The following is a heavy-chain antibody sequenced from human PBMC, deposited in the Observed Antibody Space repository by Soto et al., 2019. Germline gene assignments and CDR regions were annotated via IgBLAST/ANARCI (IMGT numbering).Heavy chain of an antibody. CDR2: IYSGGGK. J-gene: IGHJ6*02. V-gene: IGHV3-53*01. CDR1: GFTVTAHY. D-gene: IGHD3-10*01. Sequence: EAQLGESGGGLIQPGGSLRLSCAASGFTVTAHYVAWVRQAPGRGLEWVSLIYSGGGKYYADSVKGRFTISRDTSEKTFYLQMNSLRSEDTAVYYCARSDPAYAYGLNVWGQGTTVTVSS. CDR3: ARSDPAYAYGLNV.